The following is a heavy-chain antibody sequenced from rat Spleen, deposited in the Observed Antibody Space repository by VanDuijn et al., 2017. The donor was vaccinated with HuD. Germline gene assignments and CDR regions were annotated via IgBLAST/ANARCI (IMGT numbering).Heavy chain of an antibody. V-gene: IGHV5-29*01. Sequence: EVRLVESGGGLVQPGRSMKLSCAASGFTFSNYDMVWVRQAPTKGLKWVASISYDGSTTYYRDSVKGRFTISRDFAKSTLYLQMNSLRSEDTATYYCTAGGGYWDYWGQGVMVTVSS. J-gene: IGHJ2*01. CDR1: GFTFSNYD. D-gene: IGHD1-11*01. CDR2: ISYDGSTT. CDR3: TAGGGYWDY.